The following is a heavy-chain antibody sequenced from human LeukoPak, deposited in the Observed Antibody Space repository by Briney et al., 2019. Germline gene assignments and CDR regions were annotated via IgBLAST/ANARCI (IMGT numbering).Heavy chain of an antibody. V-gene: IGHV4-4*02. D-gene: IGHD2-2*01. J-gene: IGHJ5*02. CDR1: GGSISSSNW. CDR2: INHSGST. CDR3: ARRRAAYCSSTSCRGKSTGFDP. Sequence: SETLSLTCAVSGGSISSSNWWSWVRQPPGKGLEWIGEINHSGSTNYNPSLKSRVTISVDTSKNQFSLKLSSVTAADTAVYYCARRRAAYCSSTSCRGKSTGFDPWGQGTLVTVSS.